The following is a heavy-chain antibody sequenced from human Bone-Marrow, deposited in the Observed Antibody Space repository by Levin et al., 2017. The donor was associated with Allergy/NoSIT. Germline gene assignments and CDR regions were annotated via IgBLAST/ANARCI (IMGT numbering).Heavy chain of an antibody. CDR1: GFTLSSSW. CDR2: INQDGSEK. V-gene: IGHV3-7*01. D-gene: IGHD1-7*01. J-gene: IGHJ6*02. Sequence: LSLTCAASGFTLSSSWMSWVRQAPGKGLEWVAKINQDGSEKNYVDSVKGRFTISRDNAKNSLYLQMNSLRAEDTAVYYCGLSGTTNGMDVWGPGTTVIVSS. CDR3: GLSGTTNGMDV.